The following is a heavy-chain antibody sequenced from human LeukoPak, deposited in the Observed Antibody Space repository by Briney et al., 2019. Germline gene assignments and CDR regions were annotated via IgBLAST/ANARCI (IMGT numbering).Heavy chain of an antibody. CDR1: GFTFSSYA. CDR3: ARDQGGQQLVARLYGDAFDI. CDR2: ISYDGSNK. Sequence: GGSLRLSCAASGFTFSSYAMHWVRQAPGKGLEWVAVISYDGSNKYYADSVKGRFTISRDNSKNTLYLQMNSLRAEDTAVYYCARDQGGQQLVARLYGDAFDIWGQGTMVTVSS. V-gene: IGHV3-30-3*01. D-gene: IGHD6-13*01. J-gene: IGHJ3*02.